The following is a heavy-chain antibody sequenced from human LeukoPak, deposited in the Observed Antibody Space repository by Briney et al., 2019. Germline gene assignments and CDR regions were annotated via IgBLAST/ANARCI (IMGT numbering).Heavy chain of an antibody. Sequence: PGGSLRLSCAASGFTFSNAWMSWVRQAPGKGLEWVGRIKSKTDGGTTDYAAPVKGRFTISRDDSKNTLYLQMNSLKTEDTAVYYCTTDRDYVWGSPFDYWGQGTLVTVSS. CDR3: TTDRDYVWGSPFDY. CDR2: IKSKTDGGTT. V-gene: IGHV3-15*01. D-gene: IGHD3-16*01. CDR1: GFTFSNAW. J-gene: IGHJ4*02.